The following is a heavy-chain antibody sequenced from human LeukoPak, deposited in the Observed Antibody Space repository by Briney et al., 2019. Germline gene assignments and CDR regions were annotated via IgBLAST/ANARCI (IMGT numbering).Heavy chain of an antibody. Sequence: PGRSLRLPCAASGFTFSSYAMHWVRQAPGKGLEWVAFISYDGSNKYYADSVKGRLTISRDNSKNTLYLQMNSLRAEDTAVYYCARVVGAMDYWGQGTLVTVSS. CDR3: ARVVGAMDY. V-gene: IGHV3-30-3*01. CDR2: ISYDGSNK. D-gene: IGHD1-26*01. J-gene: IGHJ4*02. CDR1: GFTFSSYA.